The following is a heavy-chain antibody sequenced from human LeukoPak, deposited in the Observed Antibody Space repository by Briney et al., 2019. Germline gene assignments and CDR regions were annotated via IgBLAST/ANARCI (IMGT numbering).Heavy chain of an antibody. CDR3: AREGCSSTSCYAHEAFDI. D-gene: IGHD2-2*01. CDR1: GYTFTGYY. CDR2: ISPNSGGT. J-gene: IGHJ3*02. Sequence: ASVKVSCKASGYTFTGYYMHWVRQAPGQGLEWMGWISPNSGGTNYAQKFQGRVTMTRDTSISTAYMELSRLRSDDTAVYYCAREGCSSTSCYAHEAFDIWGQGTMVTVSS. V-gene: IGHV1-2*02.